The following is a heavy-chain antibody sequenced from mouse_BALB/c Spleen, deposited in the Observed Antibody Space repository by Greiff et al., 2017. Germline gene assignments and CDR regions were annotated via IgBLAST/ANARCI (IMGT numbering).Heavy chain of an antibody. CDR3: ARDIKMSMDY. CDR2: IRNKANGYTT. CDR1: GFTFTDYY. Sequence: EVHLVESGGGLVQPGGSLRLSCATSGFTFTDYYMSWVRQPPGKALEWLGFIRNKANGYTTEYSASVKGRFTISRDNSQSILYLQMNTLRAEDSATYYCARDIKMSMDYWGQGTSVTVSS. V-gene: IGHV7-3*02. J-gene: IGHJ4*01.